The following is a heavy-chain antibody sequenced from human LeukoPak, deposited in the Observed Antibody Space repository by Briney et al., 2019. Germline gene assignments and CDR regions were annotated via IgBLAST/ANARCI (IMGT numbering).Heavy chain of an antibody. CDR1: GFTFSGSA. J-gene: IGHJ4*02. D-gene: IGHD1-26*01. CDR2: IRSKANNYAT. CDR3: TKSSGSYSFDY. V-gene: IGHV3-73*01. Sequence: PGGSLKLSCAASGFTFSGSAMHWVRQASGKGLEWVGRIRSKANNYATVYAASVKGRFTISRDDSNNTAYLQMNSLKTEDTAVYYCTKSSGSYSFDYWGQGTLVTVSS.